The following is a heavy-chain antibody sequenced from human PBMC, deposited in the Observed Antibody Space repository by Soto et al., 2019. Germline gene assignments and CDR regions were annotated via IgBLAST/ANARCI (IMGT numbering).Heavy chain of an antibody. CDR3: ARDQLSGYEFRWFDP. D-gene: IGHD5-12*01. CDR2: IIPIFGTA. J-gene: IGHJ5*02. Sequence: SVKVSCKASGGTFSSYAISWVRQAPGQGLEWMGGIIPIFGTANYAQKFQGRVTITADASTSTAYMELSSLRSEDTAVYYCARDQLSGYEFRWFDPWDQGTLVTVSS. CDR1: GGTFSSYA. V-gene: IGHV1-69*13.